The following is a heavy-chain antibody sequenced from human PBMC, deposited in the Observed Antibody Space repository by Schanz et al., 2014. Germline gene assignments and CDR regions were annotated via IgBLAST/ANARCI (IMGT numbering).Heavy chain of an antibody. Sequence: QVQLVESGGGVVQPGGSLTLSCAASKFTFSGYGMHWVRQAPGKGLDWVAFIRDNGSVKNYLDSVKGRFTISRDNSKNSLYLQMNSLRAEDTALYYCARVLGGDEGLDQWGQGTLVTVSS. V-gene: IGHV3-30*02. CDR2: IRDNGSVK. D-gene: IGHD4-17*01. J-gene: IGHJ4*02. CDR3: ARVLGGDEGLDQ. CDR1: KFTFSGYG.